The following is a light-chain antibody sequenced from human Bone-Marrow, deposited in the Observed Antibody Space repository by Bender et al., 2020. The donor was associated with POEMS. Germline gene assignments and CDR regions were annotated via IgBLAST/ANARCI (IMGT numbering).Light chain of an antibody. CDR3: CSDAGRFTPVL. CDR2: EVA. Sequence: QSALTQVDSVSGSPGQSITISCTGTSSDVGSYDLVSWYQQYPGKAPKLVLYEVAKRPAGISSRFSGSKSGNTASLTISRLQAEDEAVYFCCSDAGRFTPVLFGGGTKVTLL. V-gene: IGLV2-23*02. CDR1: SSDVGSYDL. J-gene: IGLJ2*01.